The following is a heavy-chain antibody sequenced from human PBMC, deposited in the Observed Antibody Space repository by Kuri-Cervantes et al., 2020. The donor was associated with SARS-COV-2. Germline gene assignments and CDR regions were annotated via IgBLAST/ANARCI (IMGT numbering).Heavy chain of an antibody. V-gene: IGHV3-21*01. CDR2: ISSSSSYI. CDR3: ARGYRYNLPYFDY. CDR1: GCTFSSYS. D-gene: IGHD1-1*01. J-gene: IGHJ4*02. Sequence: GESLKISCASSGCTFSSYSMNWVRQAPGKGLEWVSSISSSSSYIYYADSVKGRFTISRDNAKNSLYLQMNSLRAEDTAVYYCARGYRYNLPYFDYWGQGTLVTVSS.